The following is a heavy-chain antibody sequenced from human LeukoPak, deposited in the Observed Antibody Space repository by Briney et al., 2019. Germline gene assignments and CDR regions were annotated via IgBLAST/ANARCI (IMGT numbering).Heavy chain of an antibody. V-gene: IGHV4-59*08. CDR1: GGSISSYY. CDR3: ARTKLGARIHDAFDI. D-gene: IGHD1-26*01. CDR2: IYHSGST. Sequence: PSETLSLTCTVSGGSISSYYWSWIRQPPGKGLEWIGSIYHSGSTYYNPSLKSRVTISVDTSKNQFSLKLSSVTAADTTVYYCARTKLGARIHDAFDIWGQGTMVTVSS. J-gene: IGHJ3*02.